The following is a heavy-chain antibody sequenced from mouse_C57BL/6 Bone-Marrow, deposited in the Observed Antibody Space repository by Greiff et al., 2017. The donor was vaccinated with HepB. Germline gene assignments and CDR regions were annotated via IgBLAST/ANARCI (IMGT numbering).Heavy chain of an antibody. CDR3: ARRGYGSSRYWYFDV. J-gene: IGHJ1*03. D-gene: IGHD1-1*01. Sequence: QVQLQQSGAELVKPGASVKMSCKASGYTFTTYPIEWMKQNHGKSLEWIGNFHPYNDDTKYNEKFKGKATLTVEKSSSTVYLELSRLTSDDSAVYYCARRGYGSSRYWYFDVWGTGTTVTVSS. CDR2: FHPYNDDT. V-gene: IGHV1-47*01. CDR1: GYTFTTYP.